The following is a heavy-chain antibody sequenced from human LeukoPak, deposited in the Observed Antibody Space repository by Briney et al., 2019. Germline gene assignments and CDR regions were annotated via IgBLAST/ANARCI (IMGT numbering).Heavy chain of an antibody. D-gene: IGHD6-13*01. V-gene: IGHV1-2*02. Sequence: ASVKVSCKASGYTFTGYYMHWVRQPPGQGLEWMGWINPNSGGTNYAQKFQGRVTMTRDTSISTAYMELSRLRSDDTAVYYCARDHSAAGNHFDYWGQGTLVTVSS. J-gene: IGHJ4*02. CDR2: INPNSGGT. CDR3: ARDHSAAGNHFDY. CDR1: GYTFTGYY.